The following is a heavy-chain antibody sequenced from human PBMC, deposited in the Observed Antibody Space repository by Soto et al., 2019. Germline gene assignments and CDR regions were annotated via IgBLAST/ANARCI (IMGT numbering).Heavy chain of an antibody. Sequence: GGSLRLSCVPSGFNFGIFAMSWVRQAPGKGPEWVSGIGGADHDTCYADSVKGRFTVSRDNSKNILFLQMNSLRVEDTAVYYCAKDRGGANSVWDPFNVWGQGTMVAVSS. CDR1: GFNFGIFA. CDR3: AKDRGGANSVWDPFNV. J-gene: IGHJ3*01. D-gene: IGHD1-7*01. V-gene: IGHV3-23*01. CDR2: IGGADHDT.